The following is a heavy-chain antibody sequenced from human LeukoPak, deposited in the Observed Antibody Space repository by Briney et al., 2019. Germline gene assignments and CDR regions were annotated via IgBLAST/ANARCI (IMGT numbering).Heavy chain of an antibody. CDR1: GFTVSSNY. D-gene: IGHD2-8*01. J-gene: IGHJ3*02. CDR2: IYSGGST. V-gene: IGHV3-66*02. Sequence: RGSLRLSCAPSGFTVSSNYMSWVRQAPGEGLERVSVIYSGGSTYYADSVKGRFTISRDNSKNTLYLQMNSLRAEDTAVYYCARDGPNQDAFDIWGQGTMVTVSS. CDR3: ARDGPNQDAFDI.